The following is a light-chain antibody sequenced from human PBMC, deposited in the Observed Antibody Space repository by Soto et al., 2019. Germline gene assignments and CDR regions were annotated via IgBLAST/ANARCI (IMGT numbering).Light chain of an antibody. CDR1: SSNIGAGHD. J-gene: IGLJ2*01. Sequence: QSVLTQPPSVSGAPGQRVTISCTGSSSNIGAGHDVHWYQQLPGTAPKLLIYGNSNRPSGVPDRFSGSKSGTSASLAITRLQAEDEADYHCQSYDSSLSGVVFGGGTKLTVL. CDR2: GNS. V-gene: IGLV1-40*01. CDR3: QSYDSSLSGVV.